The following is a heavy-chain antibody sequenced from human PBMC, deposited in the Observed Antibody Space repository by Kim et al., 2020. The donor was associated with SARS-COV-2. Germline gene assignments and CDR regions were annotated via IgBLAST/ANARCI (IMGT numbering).Heavy chain of an antibody. CDR3: ARWAAAGTGWFDP. D-gene: IGHD6-13*01. J-gene: IGHJ5*02. CDR2: IIPIFGTA. Sequence: SVKVSCKASGGTFSSYAISWVRQAPGQGLEWMGGIIPIFGTANYAQKFQGRVTITADESTSTAYMELSSLRSEDTAVYYCARWAAAGTGWFDPWGQGTLVTVSS. CDR1: GGTFSSYA. V-gene: IGHV1-69*13.